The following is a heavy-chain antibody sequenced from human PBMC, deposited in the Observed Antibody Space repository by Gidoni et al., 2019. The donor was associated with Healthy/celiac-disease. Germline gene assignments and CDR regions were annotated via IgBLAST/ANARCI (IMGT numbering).Heavy chain of an antibody. V-gene: IGHV3-21*01. CDR1: GFTFSSYS. J-gene: IGHJ4*02. CDR3: ARSSSGWFDY. D-gene: IGHD6-19*01. Sequence: EVQLVESGGGLVKPGGSLRLSCAASGFTFSSYSMNWVRQAPGKGREWVSSISSSSSYIYYADSVKGRFTISRDNAKNSLYLQMNSLRAEDTAVYYCARSSSGWFDYWGQGTLVTVSS. CDR2: ISSSSSYI.